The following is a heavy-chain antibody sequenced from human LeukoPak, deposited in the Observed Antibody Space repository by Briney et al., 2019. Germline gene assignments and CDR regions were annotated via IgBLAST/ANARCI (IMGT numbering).Heavy chain of an antibody. Sequence: GSLRLSCAASGFTFSSYAMSWVRQAPGKGLEWVSAISGSGGSTYYADSVKGRFTISRDNSKNTLYLQMNSLRAEDTAVYYCAKDLGDCSSTSCIFDYWGQGTLVTVSS. V-gene: IGHV3-23*01. CDR1: GFTFSSYA. D-gene: IGHD2-2*01. CDR2: ISGSGGST. J-gene: IGHJ4*02. CDR3: AKDLGDCSSTSCIFDY.